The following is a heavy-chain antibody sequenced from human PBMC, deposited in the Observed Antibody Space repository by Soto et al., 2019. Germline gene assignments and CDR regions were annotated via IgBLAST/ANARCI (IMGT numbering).Heavy chain of an antibody. Sequence: QVQLVQSGAEVKKPGASVKVSCKASGYTFTHYYIHWVRQAPGQGLEWMGIINPNGGSTTYAQKVRAGCTLTRDPSTSTVYMELSSLRSEDSAVYYCATSVNSAMAFDYWGQGTLVTGSS. CDR3: ATSVNSAMAFDY. CDR1: GYTFTHYY. D-gene: IGHD5-18*01. J-gene: IGHJ4*02. V-gene: IGHV1-46*01. CDR2: INPNGGST.